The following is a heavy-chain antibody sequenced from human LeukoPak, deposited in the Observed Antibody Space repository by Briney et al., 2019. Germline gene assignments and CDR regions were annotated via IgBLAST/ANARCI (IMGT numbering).Heavy chain of an antibody. CDR3: ATGAMVYDY. CDR1: GPTLTKIS. J-gene: IGHJ4*02. Sequence: ASVKVSCTVSGPTLTKISIDWVRQAPGKGLEWMGSLSPRDGETSHAQKFQGRFNMTADTSTDTAYMEMSSLDSGDTAVYYCATGAMVYDYWGQGTLVIVSS. CDR2: LSPRDGET. V-gene: IGHV1-24*01. D-gene: IGHD3-10*01.